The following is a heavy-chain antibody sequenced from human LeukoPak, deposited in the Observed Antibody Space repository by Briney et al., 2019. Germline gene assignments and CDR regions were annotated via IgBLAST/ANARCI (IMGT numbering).Heavy chain of an antibody. CDR3: STVTTDFDY. D-gene: IGHD4-17*01. V-gene: IGHV4-34*01. Sequence: SETLSLTCAVYGGSFSGYYWSWIRQPPGKGLEWIGEINHSGSTNYNPSLKSRVTISVDTSKDQFSLKLSSVTAADTAVYYRSTVTTDFDYWGQGTLVTVSS. CDR2: INHSGST. CDR1: GGSFSGYY. J-gene: IGHJ4*02.